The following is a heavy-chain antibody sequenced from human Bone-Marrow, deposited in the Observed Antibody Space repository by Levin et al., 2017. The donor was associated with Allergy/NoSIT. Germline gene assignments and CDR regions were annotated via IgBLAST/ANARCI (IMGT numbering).Heavy chain of an antibody. J-gene: IGHJ4*02. Sequence: RGESLKISCAASGFTFSSYGMHWVRQAPGKGLEWVAVISYDGSNKYYADSVKGRFTVSRDNSKNTLYLQMNSLRGEDTATYYCAKDIVVVVAASYYFDYWGQGTLVTVSS. CDR1: GFTFSSYG. D-gene: IGHD2-15*01. CDR2: ISYDGSNK. V-gene: IGHV3-30*18. CDR3: AKDIVVVVAASYYFDY.